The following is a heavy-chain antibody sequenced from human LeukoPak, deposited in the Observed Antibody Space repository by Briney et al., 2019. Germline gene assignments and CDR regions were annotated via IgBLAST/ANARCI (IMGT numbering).Heavy chain of an antibody. V-gene: IGHV2-70*01. Sequence: SGPTPVNPPQTLPLTCTFSVFSLSTSGMCVSWIRQPPGKALEWLALIDWDDDKYYSTSLKTRLTISKDTSKNQVVLTMTNMDPVDTATYYCARSRPSGWYRTDYGMDVWGQGTTVTVSS. J-gene: IGHJ6*02. CDR1: VFSLSTSGMC. CDR2: IDWDDDK. D-gene: IGHD6-19*01. CDR3: ARSRPSGWYRTDYGMDV.